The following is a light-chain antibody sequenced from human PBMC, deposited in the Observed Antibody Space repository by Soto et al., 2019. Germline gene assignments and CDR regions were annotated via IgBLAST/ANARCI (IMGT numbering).Light chain of an antibody. CDR3: QQLFDSPIT. V-gene: IGKV1-9*01. CDR2: AAS. CDR1: QVISTS. Sequence: VESVTITCRASQVISTSLAWYQVTPGKDPKLLIYAASTLESGVPSRFSATVSGTEFSLTITRLQTEDFATYYCQQLFDSPITFGQGTRLEIK. J-gene: IGKJ5*01.